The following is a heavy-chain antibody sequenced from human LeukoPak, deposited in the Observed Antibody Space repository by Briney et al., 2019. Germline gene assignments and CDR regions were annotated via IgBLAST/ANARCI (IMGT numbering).Heavy chain of an antibody. CDR3: ARGYTYGLDF. J-gene: IGHJ4*02. Sequence: PGGSLRLSCVASGFTFSTYEMNWVRQAPGKGLEWVSYISSSGSTIYYADSVKGRFTISRHNAKNSLYLQMNSLRAEDTAIYYCARGYTYGLDFWGQGTLVTVSS. D-gene: IGHD5-18*01. CDR1: GFTFSTYE. V-gene: IGHV3-48*03. CDR2: ISSSGSTI.